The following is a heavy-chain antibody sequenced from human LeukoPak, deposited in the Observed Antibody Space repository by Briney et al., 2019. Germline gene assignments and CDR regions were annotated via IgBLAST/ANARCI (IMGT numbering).Heavy chain of an antibody. D-gene: IGHD3-3*01. CDR1: GGSISSYY. Sequence: SESLSLTCTVSGGSISSYYWIWIRQPPGKGLEWIGYIYYSGSTNYNPSLKSRVTISVDTSKNQFSLKLSSVTAADTAVYYCARSPIDFWSGYFDYWGQGTLVTVSS. V-gene: IGHV4-59*01. CDR3: ARSPIDFWSGYFDY. J-gene: IGHJ4*02. CDR2: IYYSGST.